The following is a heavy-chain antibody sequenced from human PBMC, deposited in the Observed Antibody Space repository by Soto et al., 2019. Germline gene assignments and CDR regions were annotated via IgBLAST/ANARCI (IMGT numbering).Heavy chain of an antibody. CDR2: IYHSGST. D-gene: IGHD3-10*01. CDR1: GGSISSSNW. Sequence: TSETLSLTCAVSGGSISSSNWWSWVRQPPGKGLEWIGEIYHSGSTNYNPSLKNRVTISMDKSKNQFSLNLFSVTAADTALYYCARDHHYGDNWAFDYWGQGALVTVPS. J-gene: IGHJ4*02. V-gene: IGHV4-4*02. CDR3: ARDHHYGDNWAFDY.